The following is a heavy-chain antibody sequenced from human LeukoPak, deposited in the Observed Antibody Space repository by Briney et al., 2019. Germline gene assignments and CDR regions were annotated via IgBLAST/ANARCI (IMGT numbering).Heavy chain of an antibody. J-gene: IGHJ3*02. CDR3: ARVPTMIVGAFDI. V-gene: IGHV1-69*04. Sequence: GASVKVSCKASGYTFNNYGISWVRQAPGQGLEWMGRIIPILGIANYAQKFQGRVTITADKSTSTAYMELSSLRSEDTAVYYCARVPTMIVGAFDIWGQGTMVTVSS. CDR2: IIPILGIA. CDR1: GYTFNNYG. D-gene: IGHD3-22*01.